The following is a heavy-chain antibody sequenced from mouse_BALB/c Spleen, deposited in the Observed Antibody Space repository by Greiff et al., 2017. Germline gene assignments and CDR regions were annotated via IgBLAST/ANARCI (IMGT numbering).Heavy chain of an antibody. Sequence: EVQLVESGAELVRPGALVKLSCKASGFNIKDYYMHWVKQRPEQGLEWIGWIDPENGNTIYDPKFQGKASITADTSSNTAYLQLSSLTSEDTAVYYCASIYYYGSSYYFDYWGQGTTLTVSS. CDR2: IDPENGNT. CDR1: GFNIKDYY. CDR3: ASIYYYGSSYYFDY. J-gene: IGHJ2*01. V-gene: IGHV14-1*02. D-gene: IGHD1-1*01.